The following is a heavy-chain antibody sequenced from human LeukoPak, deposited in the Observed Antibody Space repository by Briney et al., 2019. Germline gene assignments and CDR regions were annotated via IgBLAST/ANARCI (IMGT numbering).Heavy chain of an antibody. CDR1: GFTVSSNY. CDR3: ARDPRNLQNYDILTGYSPVGWFDP. D-gene: IGHD3-9*01. CDR2: ISSSSSYI. J-gene: IGHJ5*02. V-gene: IGHV3-21*01. Sequence: GGSLRLSCAASGFTVSSNYMSWVRQAPGKGLEWVSSISSSSSYIYYADSVKGRFTISRDNAKNSLYLQMNSLRAEETAVYYCARDPRNLQNYDILTGYSPVGWFDPWGQGTLVTVSS.